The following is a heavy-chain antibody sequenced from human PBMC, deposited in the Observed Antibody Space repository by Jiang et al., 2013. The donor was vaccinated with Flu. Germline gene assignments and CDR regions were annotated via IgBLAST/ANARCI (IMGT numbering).Heavy chain of an antibody. J-gene: IGHJ6*02. D-gene: IGHD6-19*01. CDR3: ARGRGAVAGTYYYYYYGMDV. CDR2: MNPNSGNT. CDR1: GYTFTSYD. V-gene: IGHV1-8*01. Sequence: GAEVKKPGASVKVSCKASGYTFTSYDINWVRQATGQGLEWMGWMNPNSGNTGYAQKFQGRVTMTRNTSISTAYMELSSLRSEDTAVYYCARGRGAVAGTYYYYYYGMDVWGQGTTVTVSS.